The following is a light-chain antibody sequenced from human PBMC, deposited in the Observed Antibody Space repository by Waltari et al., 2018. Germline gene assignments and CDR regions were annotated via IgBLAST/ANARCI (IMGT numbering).Light chain of an antibody. CDR1: PSVLYSPNNKNY. V-gene: IGKV4-1*01. Sequence: IVMTQSPDYLAVSLGEGATINCKSSPSVLYSPNNKNYLAWYQQKPGQPPKLLIYWASTRESGVPDRFSGSGSGTDFTLTISSLQAEDVAVYYCQQYYSTPDTFGQGTKLEIK. J-gene: IGKJ2*01. CDR2: WAS. CDR3: QQYYSTPDT.